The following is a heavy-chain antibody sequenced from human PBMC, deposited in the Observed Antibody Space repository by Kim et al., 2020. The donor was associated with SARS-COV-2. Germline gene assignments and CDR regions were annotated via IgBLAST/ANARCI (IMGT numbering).Heavy chain of an antibody. V-gene: IGHV1-8*01. CDR1: GYTFTSYD. CDR2: MSPNSGNT. D-gene: IGHD1-26*01. Sequence: ASVKVSCKASGYTFTSYDINWVRQATGQGLEWMGWMSPNSGNTGFAQKFQGRVTMTRNTSISTAYMELSSLRSEDTAVYYCARGEHLSYFNYYYYYYMDVWGEGTTVTVSS. CDR3: ARGEHLSYFNYYYYYYMDV. J-gene: IGHJ6*03.